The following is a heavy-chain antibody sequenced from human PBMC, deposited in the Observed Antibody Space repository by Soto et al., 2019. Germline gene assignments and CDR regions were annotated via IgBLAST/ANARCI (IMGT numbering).Heavy chain of an antibody. J-gene: IGHJ4*02. CDR2: INAGNGDT. Sequence: QVPLVQSGAEVKKPGASVKVSCKASGYTFTSYAMHWVRQAPGQRLEWMGWINAGNGDTKYSQKFQGRVTITRDTSASTAYMELSSLRSEDTAVYYCARGRIVVGSDFNYWGQGTLVTVSS. V-gene: IGHV1-3*01. CDR1: GYTFTSYA. CDR3: ARGRIVVGSDFNY. D-gene: IGHD3-22*01.